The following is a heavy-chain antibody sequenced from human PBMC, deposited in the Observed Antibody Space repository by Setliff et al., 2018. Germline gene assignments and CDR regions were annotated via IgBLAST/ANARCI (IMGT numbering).Heavy chain of an antibody. J-gene: IGHJ4*02. CDR1: GHSLTSNH. CDR2: XXXXXXXX. D-gene: IGHD2-15*01. V-gene: IGHV1-46*01. CDR3: IVNMVRPVTGLDS. Sequence: XSVKVSCKXSGHSLTSNHFHWGRQAPGKGXXXXGXXXXXXXXXXXXPXXXGRVAXTTDTSTGTAYMELSGLTSADTAIYYCIVNMVRPVTGLDSWGPGTLVTVSS.